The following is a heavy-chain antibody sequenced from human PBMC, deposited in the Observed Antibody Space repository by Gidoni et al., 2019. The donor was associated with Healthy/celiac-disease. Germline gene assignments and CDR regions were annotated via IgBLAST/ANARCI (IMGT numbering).Heavy chain of an antibody. D-gene: IGHD6-19*01. J-gene: IGHJ4*02. V-gene: IGHV3-48*01. CDR2: ISSSSSTI. CDR3: ACSSGWYSIDY. CDR1: GFTFSSYS. Sequence: EVQLVESGGGLVQPGGSLRLYCAASGFTFSSYSMNWIRQAPGKGLEWVSYISSSSSTIYYADSVKGRFTISRDNAKNSLYLQMNSLRAEDTAVYYCACSSGWYSIDYWGQGTLVTVSS.